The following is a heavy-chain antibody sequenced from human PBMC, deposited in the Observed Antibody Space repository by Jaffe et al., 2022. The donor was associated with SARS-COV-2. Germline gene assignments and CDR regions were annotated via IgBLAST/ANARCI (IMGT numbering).Heavy chain of an antibody. D-gene: IGHD5-18*01. CDR1: GGSFSGYY. V-gene: IGHV4-34*01. CDR3: ARGGGYSYGSGFDY. CDR2: INHSGST. Sequence: QVQLQQWGAGLLKPSETLSLTCAVYGGSFSGYYWSWIRQPPGKGLEWIGEINHSGSTNYNPSLKSRVTISVDTSKNQFSLKLSSVTAADTAVYYCARGGGYSYGSGFDYWGQGTLVTVSS. J-gene: IGHJ4*02.